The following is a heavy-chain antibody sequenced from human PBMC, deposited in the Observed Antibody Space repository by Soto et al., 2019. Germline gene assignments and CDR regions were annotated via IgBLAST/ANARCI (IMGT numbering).Heavy chain of an antibody. J-gene: IGHJ4*02. D-gene: IGHD5-18*01. CDR3: ATGGRGYSSAPRFYFEY. CDR2: ILPIFDTT. CDR1: GGIFSSNA. Sequence: QVQLVQSGAEVKKPGSSVKVSCQASGGIFSSNAISWVRQAPGQGLEWMGGILPIFDTTHYAQKFQCRVTITADESTSTAYMELSSLKSEDTAVYYWATGGRGYSSAPRFYFEYWGQGTLVTVSS. V-gene: IGHV1-69*01.